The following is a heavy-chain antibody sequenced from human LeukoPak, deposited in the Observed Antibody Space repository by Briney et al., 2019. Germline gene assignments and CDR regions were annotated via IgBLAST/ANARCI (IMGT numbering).Heavy chain of an antibody. CDR3: ARDLGYDSSGYYRRTDSFDI. V-gene: IGHV4-59*01. Sequence: SETLSLTCTVSGGSISSYYWSWIRQPPGKGLEWLGYIYYSGSTNYNPSLKSRVTISVDTSKNQFSLKLSSVTAADTAVYYCARDLGYDSSGYYRRTDSFDIWGQGTMVTVSS. J-gene: IGHJ3*02. CDR2: IYYSGST. D-gene: IGHD3-22*01. CDR1: GGSISSYY.